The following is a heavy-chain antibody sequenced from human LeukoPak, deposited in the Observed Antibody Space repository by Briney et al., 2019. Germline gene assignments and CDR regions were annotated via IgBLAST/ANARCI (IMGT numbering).Heavy chain of an antibody. V-gene: IGHV1-69*05. CDR1: GYTFTSYY. J-gene: IGHJ4*02. CDR2: IIPIFATA. CDR3: ARLEQLKDY. Sequence: ASVKVSCKASGYTFTSYYMHWVRQAPGQGLEWMGRIIPIFATADYAQKFQGRVTITTDESTSTAYMELSSLRSEDTAVYYCARLEQLKDYWGQGTLVTVSS. D-gene: IGHD1-26*01.